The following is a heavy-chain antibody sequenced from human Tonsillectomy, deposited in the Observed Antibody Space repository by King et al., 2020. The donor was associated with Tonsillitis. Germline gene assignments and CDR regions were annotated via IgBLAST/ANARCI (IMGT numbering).Heavy chain of an antibody. CDR1: DFTFSEYW. V-gene: IGHV3-7*01. Sequence: VQLVESGGGLVQPGGSLRLSCAASDFTFSEYWMTWIRQAPGEGLEWVANIKGDGSVKYYVDSVEGRFTISRDNADSSLFLRMNSLRAEDTAIYYCVRDMNYPDRSTYYDVLDVWGPGTMVTVSS. CDR2: IKGDGSVK. D-gene: IGHD3-22*01. CDR3: VRDMNYPDRSTYYDVLDV. J-gene: IGHJ3*01.